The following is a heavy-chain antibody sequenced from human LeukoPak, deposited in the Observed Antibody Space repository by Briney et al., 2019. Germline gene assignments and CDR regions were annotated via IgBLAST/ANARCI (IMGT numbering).Heavy chain of an antibody. CDR3: ATTRGNTGIYF. V-gene: IGHV1-2*02. CDR1: GYTFTAYY. J-gene: IGHJ4*02. CDR2: INPSTGGT. Sequence: EASVKVSCRASGYTFTAYYMNWVRQAPGQGLEWMGWINPSTGGTTYAQEFQGRVTMTRDTSINTAYMELSRLRSDDTAVYYCATTRGNTGIYFWGQGTLVTVSS. D-gene: IGHD1-26*01.